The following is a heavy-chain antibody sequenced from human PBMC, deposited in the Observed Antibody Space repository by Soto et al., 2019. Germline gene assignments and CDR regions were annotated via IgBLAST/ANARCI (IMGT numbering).Heavy chain of an antibody. V-gene: IGHV4-31*03. J-gene: IGHJ5*02. CDR2: IYYSGST. CDR1: GGSISSGGYY. CDR3: ARALITMFGVALTGDWFDP. D-gene: IGHD3-3*01. Sequence: SETLSLTCTVSGGSISSGGYYWSWIRQHPGKGLEWIGYIYYSGSTYYNPSLKSRVTISVDTSKNQFSLKLSSVTAADTAVYYCARALITMFGVALTGDWFDPWCQGTLVTVSS.